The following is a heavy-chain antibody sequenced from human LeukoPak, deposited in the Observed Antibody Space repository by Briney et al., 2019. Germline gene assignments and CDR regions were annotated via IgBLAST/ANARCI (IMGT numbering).Heavy chain of an antibody. CDR2: IYYSGST. J-gene: IGHJ4*02. D-gene: IGHD6-19*01. V-gene: IGHV4-59*01. Sequence: SETLSLTCTVSGVSISSYYWSWIRQPPGKGLEWIGYIYYSGSTNYNPSLKSRVTISVDTSKNQFSLKLSSVTAADTAVYYCARVPAVAGLAPPDYWGQGTLVTVSS. CDR3: ARVPAVAGLAPPDY. CDR1: GVSISSYY.